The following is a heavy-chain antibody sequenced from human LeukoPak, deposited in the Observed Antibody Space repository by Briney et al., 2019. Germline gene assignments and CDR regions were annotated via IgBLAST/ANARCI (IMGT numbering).Heavy chain of an antibody. CDR2: IIPIFGTA. CDR1: GGTFSSYA. J-gene: IGHJ4*02. Sequence: ASVKVSCKVSGGTFSSYAISWVRQAPGQGLEWMGGIIPIFGTANYAQRFQGRVTITTDESTSTAYMELSSLRSEDTAVYYCARDEWDHTSTHFDYWGQGTLVTVSS. CDR3: ARDEWDHTSTHFDY. D-gene: IGHD1-26*01. V-gene: IGHV1-69*05.